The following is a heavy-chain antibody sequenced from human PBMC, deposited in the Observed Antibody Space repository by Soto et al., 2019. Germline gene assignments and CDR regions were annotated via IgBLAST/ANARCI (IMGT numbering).Heavy chain of an antibody. CDR2: ISYDGSNK. D-gene: IGHD3-10*01. V-gene: IGHV3-30-3*01. CDR1: GFTFSSYA. CDR3: ARERGLYYFDY. Sequence: GSLRLSCAASGFTFSSYAMHWVRQAPGKGLEWVAVISYDGSNKYYADSVKGRFTISRDNSKNTLYLQMNSLRAEDTAVYYCARERGLYYFDYWGQGXLVTVYS. J-gene: IGHJ4*02.